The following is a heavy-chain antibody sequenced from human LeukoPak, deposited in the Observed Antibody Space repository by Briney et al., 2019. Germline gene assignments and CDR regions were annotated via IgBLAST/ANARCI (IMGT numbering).Heavy chain of an antibody. Sequence: SCKASGYTFSSYGMHWVRQAPGKGLEWVAVISYDGSNKYYADSVKGRFTISRDNSKNTLYLQMNSLRAEDTAVYYCAKDWELLDGPMDVWGQGTTVTVSS. V-gene: IGHV3-30*18. CDR2: ISYDGSNK. CDR1: GYTFSSYG. D-gene: IGHD1-26*01. J-gene: IGHJ6*02. CDR3: AKDWELLDGPMDV.